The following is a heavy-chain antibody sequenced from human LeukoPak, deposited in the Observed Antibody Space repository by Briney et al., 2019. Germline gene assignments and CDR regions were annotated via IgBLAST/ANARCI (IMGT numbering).Heavy chain of an antibody. CDR3: AKDIWKNSGGSCYSA. D-gene: IGHD2-15*01. CDR1: GFTFDDYA. Sequence: GGCLRLSCAASGFTFDDYAMHWVRQAPGKGGEWVSGISWYSGSIVYAVSVKGRLNISRDNAKTSLYLQMNSLRAEDTALYYCAKDIWKNSGGSCYSAWGQGTLVTVSS. V-gene: IGHV3-9*01. CDR2: ISWYSGSI. J-gene: IGHJ5*02.